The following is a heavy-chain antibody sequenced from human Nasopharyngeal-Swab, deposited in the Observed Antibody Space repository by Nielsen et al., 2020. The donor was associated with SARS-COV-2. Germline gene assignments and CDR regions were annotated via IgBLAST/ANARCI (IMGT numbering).Heavy chain of an antibody. CDR3: ARGCSSFPFDY. J-gene: IGHJ4*02. V-gene: IGHV3-7*01. CDR1: GFTFSKFY. Sequence: GESLKISCAASGFTFSKFYMSWVRQAAGKGLEWLANIKQDGSGSYYVDSVKGRFTISRDDANNSLYLQMNSLRAGDTGVYYCARGCSSFPFDYWGPGTLVTVSS. D-gene: IGHD6-13*01. CDR2: IKQDGSGS.